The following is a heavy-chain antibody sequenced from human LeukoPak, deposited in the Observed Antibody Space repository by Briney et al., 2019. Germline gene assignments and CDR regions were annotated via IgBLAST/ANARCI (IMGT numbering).Heavy chain of an antibody. CDR1: GGSISSYY. J-gene: IGHJ4*02. V-gene: IGHV4-59*01. CDR3: ARVDPDSSSTLEVFDY. CDR2: IYYSGST. D-gene: IGHD6-6*01. Sequence: SETLSLTCTVSGGSISSYYWSWIRQPPGKGLEWIGYIYYSGSTNYNASLKSRVSISVDTSKNQFSLKLSSVTAADTAVYYCARVDPDSSSTLEVFDYWGQGTLVTVSS.